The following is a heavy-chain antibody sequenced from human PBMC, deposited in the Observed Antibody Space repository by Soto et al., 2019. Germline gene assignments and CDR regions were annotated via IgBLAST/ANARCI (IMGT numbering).Heavy chain of an antibody. CDR3: ARGMDYDFWSGYWYYFDY. CDR1: GYTFTSYD. V-gene: IGHV1-8*01. J-gene: IGHJ4*02. D-gene: IGHD3-3*01. Sequence: GASVKVSCKASGYTFTSYDINWVRQATGQGLEWMGWMNPNSGNTGYAQKFQGRVTMTRNTSISTAYMELSSLRSEDTAVYYCARGMDYDFWSGYWYYFDYWGQGTLVTVS. CDR2: MNPNSGNT.